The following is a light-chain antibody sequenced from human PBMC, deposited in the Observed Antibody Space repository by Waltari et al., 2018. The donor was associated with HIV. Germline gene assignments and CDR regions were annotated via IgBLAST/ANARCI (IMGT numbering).Light chain of an antibody. CDR3: GTWDGSLNVWV. CDR1: SSNIGNNF. V-gene: IGLV1-51*01. Sequence: QSVLTQPPSVSAASGQKVTISCSGSSSNIGNNFVSWYQQRPGIAPKLLIYDNTKRPSGHPDRFCGSKSGTSATLAITGLQTGDEADYYCGTWDGSLNVWVFGGGTKVTV. CDR2: DNT. J-gene: IGLJ3*02.